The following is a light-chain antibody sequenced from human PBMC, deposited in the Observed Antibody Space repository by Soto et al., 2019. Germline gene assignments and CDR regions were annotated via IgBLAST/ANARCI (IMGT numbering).Light chain of an antibody. J-gene: IGKJ1*01. CDR2: AAS. CDR3: QQFNSYPWT. Sequence: QLTQSPSSLSASVRDRVTITCRASQDISSYLAWYQQKPGKAPQLLIYAASTLQSGVPSRFSGSGSGTDFTLTISSLQPEDFGTYYCQQFNSYPWTFGRGTKVEIK. CDR1: QDISSY. V-gene: IGKV1-9*01.